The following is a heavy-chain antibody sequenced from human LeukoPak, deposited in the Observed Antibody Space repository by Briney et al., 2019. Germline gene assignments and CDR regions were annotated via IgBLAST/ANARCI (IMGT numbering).Heavy chain of an antibody. CDR3: ARGRDEGDFWSGYQSTSWFDP. CDR2: INHSGST. J-gene: IGHJ5*02. CDR1: GGSFSGYY. V-gene: IGHV4-34*01. Sequence: SETLSLTCAVYGGSFSGYYWSWIRQPPGKGLEWTGEINHSGSTNYNPSLKSRVTISVDTSKNQFSLKLSSVTAADTAVYYCARGRDEGDFWSGYQSTSWFDPWGQGTLVTVSS. D-gene: IGHD3-3*01.